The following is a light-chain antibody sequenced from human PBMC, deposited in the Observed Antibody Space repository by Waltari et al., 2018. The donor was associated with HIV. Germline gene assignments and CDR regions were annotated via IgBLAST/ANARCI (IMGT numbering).Light chain of an antibody. Sequence: QSALTQHASVSASPGQSITISCTGTSSDVGGYNYVSWYRQHPGEAPKVIIYEVNRRPSGVSNRFTASKSGNTASLAISGLQPEDEADYFCSSYTSSSTHVFGPGTKVTVL. CDR2: EVN. CDR3: SSYTSSSTHV. V-gene: IGLV2-14*03. J-gene: IGLJ1*01. CDR1: SSDVGGYNY.